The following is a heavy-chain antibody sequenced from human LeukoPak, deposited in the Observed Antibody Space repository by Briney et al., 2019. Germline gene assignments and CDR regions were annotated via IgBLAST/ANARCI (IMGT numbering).Heavy chain of an antibody. CDR1: GGSISAYY. CDR2: ISYSGST. J-gene: IGHJ4*02. D-gene: IGHD2-2*01. Sequence: SETLSLTCTVSGGSISAYYWSWIRQPPGKGLEWIGYISYSGSTNYNPSLESRVTISVDTSKNELSLKLSSVTAADTAVYYCARDRRYCSDTSCYGWLFDYWGQGTLVTVSS. CDR3: ARDRRYCSDTSCYGWLFDY. V-gene: IGHV4-59*01.